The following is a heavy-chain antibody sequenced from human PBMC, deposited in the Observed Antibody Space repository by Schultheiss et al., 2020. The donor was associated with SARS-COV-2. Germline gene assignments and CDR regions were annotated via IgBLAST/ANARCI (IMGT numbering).Heavy chain of an antibody. CDR1: GFTFSSYE. CDR3: TRTPKYYGDYAGY. CDR2: IKSKTDGGTT. V-gene: IGHV3-15*01. Sequence: GESLKISCAASGFTFSSYEMNWVRQAPGKGLEWVGRIKSKTDGGTTDYAAPVKGRFTISRDDSKSIAYLQMNSLKTEDTAVYYCTRTPKYYGDYAGYWGQGTLVTVSS. J-gene: IGHJ4*02. D-gene: IGHD4-17*01.